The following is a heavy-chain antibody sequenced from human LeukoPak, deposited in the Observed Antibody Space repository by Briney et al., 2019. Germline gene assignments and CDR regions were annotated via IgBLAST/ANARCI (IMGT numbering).Heavy chain of an antibody. V-gene: IGHV4-39*07. CDR1: GRSISSSSYY. J-gene: IGHJ3*02. D-gene: IGHD2-2*02. CDR2: IYYSGST. Sequence: PSETLSLTCTVSGRSISSSSYYWGWIRQPPGKGREWNGSIYYSGSTYYTPSVKSRVTISVDTSKNQFSLKLSSVTAADTAVYYCARVTSCAGYCSSTSCYTRGCVAFDIWGQGTMVTVSS. CDR3: ARVTSCAGYCSSTSCYTRGCVAFDI.